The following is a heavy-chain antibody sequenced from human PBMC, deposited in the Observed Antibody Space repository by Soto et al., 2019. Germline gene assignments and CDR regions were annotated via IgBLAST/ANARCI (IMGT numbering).Heavy chain of an antibody. J-gene: IGHJ6*02. CDR1: GYSFTSYW. V-gene: IGHV5-10-1*01. Sequence: PGESLKISCKGSGYSFTSYWISCVRQMPGKGLEWMGRIDPSDSYTNYSPSFQGHVTISADKSISTAYLQWSSLRAGDTAVYYCARAYYDNSGYPLGSMDVWGQGTMVTVSS. CDR3: ARAYYDNSGYPLGSMDV. D-gene: IGHD3-22*01. CDR2: IDPSDSYT.